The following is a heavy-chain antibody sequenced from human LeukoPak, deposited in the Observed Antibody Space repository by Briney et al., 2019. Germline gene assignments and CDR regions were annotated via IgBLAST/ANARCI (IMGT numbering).Heavy chain of an antibody. V-gene: IGHV3-48*01. CDR2: ISSSSSTI. CDR1: GFTFSSYS. D-gene: IGHD3-10*01. CDR3: ARPSRGFFDY. Sequence: PGGSLRLSCAASGFTFSSYSMNWVRQAPGKGLEWVTSISSSSSTIYYADSVKGRFTISRDNAKKSLYLQMNSLRAEDTAVYYCARPSRGFFDYWGQGTLVTVSS. J-gene: IGHJ4*02.